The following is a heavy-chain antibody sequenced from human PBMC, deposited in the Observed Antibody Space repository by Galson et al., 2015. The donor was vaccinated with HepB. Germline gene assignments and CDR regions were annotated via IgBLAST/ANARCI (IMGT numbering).Heavy chain of an antibody. V-gene: IGHV5-51*03. CDR1: GYSFTSYW. CDR2: IYPGDSDT. D-gene: IGHD3-22*01. Sequence: QSGAEVKKPGESLKISCKGSGYSFTSYWIGWVRQMPGKGLEWMGIIYPGDSDTRYSPSFQGQVTISADKSISTAYLQWSSLKASDTAMYYRARRTFSSGYYPPEAAFDIWGQGTMVTVSS. J-gene: IGHJ3*02. CDR3: ARRTFSSGYYPPEAAFDI.